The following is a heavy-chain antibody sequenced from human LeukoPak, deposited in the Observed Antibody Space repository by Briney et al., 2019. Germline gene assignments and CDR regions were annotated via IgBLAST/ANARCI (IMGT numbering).Heavy chain of an antibody. Sequence: PGGSLRLSCAASGFTFSSYAMHWVRQAPGKGLEWVAVISYDGSNKYCADSVKGRFTISRDNSKNTLYLQMNSLRAEDTAVYYCARDFDYWGQGTLVTVSS. J-gene: IGHJ4*02. CDR1: GFTFSSYA. V-gene: IGHV3-30*04. CDR2: ISYDGSNK. CDR3: ARDFDY.